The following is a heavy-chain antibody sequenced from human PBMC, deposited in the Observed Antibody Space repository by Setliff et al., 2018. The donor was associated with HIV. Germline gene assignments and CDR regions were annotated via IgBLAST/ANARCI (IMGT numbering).Heavy chain of an antibody. Sequence: PGGSLRLSCAASGFTFNYHAMTWVRQAPGKGPEWVSGISGSGDSTFYAHSVKGRFTISRDNSRDTLYLQMNSLRAEDTAVYFCAKDDYVWGNPFDYWGQGTLVTVSS. CDR2: ISGSGDST. CDR3: AKDDYVWGNPFDY. J-gene: IGHJ4*02. CDR1: GFTFNYHA. D-gene: IGHD3-16*01. V-gene: IGHV3-23*01.